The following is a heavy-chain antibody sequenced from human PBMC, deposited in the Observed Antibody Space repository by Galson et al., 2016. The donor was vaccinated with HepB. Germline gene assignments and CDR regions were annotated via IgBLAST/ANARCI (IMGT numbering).Heavy chain of an antibody. J-gene: IGHJ6*02. V-gene: IGHV4-59*08. CDR1: GGSISSFY. CDR2: INYRWNT. Sequence: SETLSLTCSISGGSISSFYWSWIRQTPGKGLEWLGYINYRWNTYYNPSLKSLVTMSVDTSKNQFSLKLNSVTAADTAVYYCERRSTNYYCGMDVWGQGTTVTVSS. CDR3: ERRSTNYYCGMDV.